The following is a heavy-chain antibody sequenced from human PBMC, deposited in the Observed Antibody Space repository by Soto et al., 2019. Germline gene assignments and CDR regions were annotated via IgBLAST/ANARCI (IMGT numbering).Heavy chain of an antibody. CDR2: IYYSGST. Sequence: PSETLSLTCTVSGGSISSYYWSWIRQPPGKGLEWIGYIYYSGSTNYNPSLKSRVTISVDTSKNQFSLKLSSVTAADTAVYYCARGCTSCYWFDPWGQGTLVTVSS. V-gene: IGHV4-59*01. CDR3: ARGCTSCYWFDP. CDR1: GGSISSYY. D-gene: IGHD2-2*01. J-gene: IGHJ5*02.